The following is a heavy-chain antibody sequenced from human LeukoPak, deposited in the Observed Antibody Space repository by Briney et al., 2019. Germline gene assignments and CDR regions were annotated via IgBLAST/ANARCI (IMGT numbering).Heavy chain of an antibody. CDR2: IWYDGSNK. D-gene: IGHD3-22*01. V-gene: IGHV3-33*01. CDR3: ARDILSSSGLL. Sequence: GGSLRLSCVASGFTFSSYGMHWVRQAPGKGLEWVAVIWYDGSNKYYADSVKGRFTISRDNSKNTLYLQMNSLRAEDTAVYYCARDILSSSGLLWGQGTMVTVSS. J-gene: IGHJ3*01. CDR1: GFTFSSYG.